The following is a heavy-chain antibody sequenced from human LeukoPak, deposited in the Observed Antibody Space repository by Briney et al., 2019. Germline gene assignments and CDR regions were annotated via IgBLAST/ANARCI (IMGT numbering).Heavy chain of an antibody. CDR3: AKDDAVFWSPYYYYYGMDV. Sequence: PGGSLRLSCAASGFTFSSYAMSWVRQAPGKGLEWVSAISGSGGSTYYADPVKGRFTISRDNSKNTLYLQVNSLRAEDTAVYYCAKDDAVFWSPYYYYYGMDVWGQGTTVTVSS. CDR2: ISGSGGST. V-gene: IGHV3-23*01. CDR1: GFTFSSYA. J-gene: IGHJ6*02. D-gene: IGHD3-3*01.